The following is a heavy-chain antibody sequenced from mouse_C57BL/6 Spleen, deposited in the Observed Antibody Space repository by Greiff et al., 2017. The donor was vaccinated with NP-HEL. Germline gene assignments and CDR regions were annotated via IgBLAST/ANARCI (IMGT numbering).Heavy chain of an antibody. V-gene: IGHV1-69*01. CDR2: IDPSDSYT. Sequence: QVQLQQPGAELVMPGASVKLSCKASGYTFTSYWMHWVKQRPGQGLEWIGEIDPSDSYTNYNQKFMGKSTLTVDKSSSTAYMQLSSLTSEDSAVYYCARGYGKGWYFDVWGTGTTVTVSS. CDR1: GYTFTSYW. J-gene: IGHJ1*03. D-gene: IGHD2-1*01. CDR3: ARGYGKGWYFDV.